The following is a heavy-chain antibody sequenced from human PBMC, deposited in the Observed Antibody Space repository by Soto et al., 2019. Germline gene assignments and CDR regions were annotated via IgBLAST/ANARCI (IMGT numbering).Heavy chain of an antibody. J-gene: IGHJ4*02. CDR1: GYTFTGYY. Sequence: GASVKVSCKASGYTFTGYYMHWVRQAPGQGLEWMGWINPDSGGTNYAQKFQGWVTMTRDTSISTAYMELSRLRSDDTAVYYCARAGVVVVPAAINFDYWGQGTLVTVSS. CDR2: INPDSGGT. CDR3: ARAGVVVVPAAINFDY. D-gene: IGHD2-2*01. V-gene: IGHV1-2*04.